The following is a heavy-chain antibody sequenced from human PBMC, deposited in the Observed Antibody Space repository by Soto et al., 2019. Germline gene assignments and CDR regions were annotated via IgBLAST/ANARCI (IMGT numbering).Heavy chain of an antibody. J-gene: IGHJ4*02. D-gene: IGHD3-22*01. CDR3: ARATYYSSGYYSTFDY. Sequence: GGPVKVSCQASGGTLHRHAFSWGGQAPGQGLEWMGGIIPIFGTANYAQKFQGRVTITADESTSTAYMELSSLRSEDTAVYYCARATYYSSGYYSTFDYWGQGTLVTVSS. V-gene: IGHV1-69*01. CDR1: GGTLHRHA. CDR2: IIPIFGTA.